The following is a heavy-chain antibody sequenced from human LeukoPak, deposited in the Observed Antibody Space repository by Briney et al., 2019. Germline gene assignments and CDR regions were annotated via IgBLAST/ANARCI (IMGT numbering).Heavy chain of an antibody. CDR2: INHSGST. CDR3: ARGRLKPNYYYYMDV. D-gene: IGHD2-21*02. CDR1: GFTFSSYW. Sequence: GSLRLSCAASGFTFSSYWMSWVRQPPGKGLEWIGEINHSGSTNYNPSLKSRVTISVDTSKNQFSLKLSSVTAADTAVYYCARGRLKPNYYYYMDVWGKGTTVTISS. V-gene: IGHV4-34*01. J-gene: IGHJ6*03.